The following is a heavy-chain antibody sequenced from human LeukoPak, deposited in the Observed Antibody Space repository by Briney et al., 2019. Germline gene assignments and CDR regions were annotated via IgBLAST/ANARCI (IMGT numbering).Heavy chain of an antibody. CDR1: GFTFSNYW. Sequence: GGSLRLSCEASGFTFSNYWMHWVRQAPGKGLMWVSQISTDGSQTFYADSVKGRFTISRDNAKNTLFLQMDSLRPEDTAVYYCVRSLRSADFWGQGTLVTVSS. CDR3: VRSLRSADF. J-gene: IGHJ4*02. V-gene: IGHV3-74*01. CDR2: ISTDGSQT.